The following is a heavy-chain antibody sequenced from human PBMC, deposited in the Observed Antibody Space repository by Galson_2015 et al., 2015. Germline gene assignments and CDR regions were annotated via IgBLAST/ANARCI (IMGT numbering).Heavy chain of an antibody. D-gene: IGHD1-1*01. V-gene: IGHV3-9*01. CDR3: ARNFIEVTNSDEDVPGY. Sequence: SLRLSCAASGFTFPDYAMHWVRRAPGKGLEWVSGISWNGGSLGYADSVKGRFSVSRDNAKNSLYLQMNSLRPEDTAFYYCARNFIEVTNSDEDVPGYGGQGTLVTVSS. CDR1: GFTFPDYA. J-gene: IGHJ4*02. CDR2: ISWNGGSL.